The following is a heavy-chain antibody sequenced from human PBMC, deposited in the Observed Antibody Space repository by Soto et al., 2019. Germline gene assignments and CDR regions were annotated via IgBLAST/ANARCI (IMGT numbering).Heavy chain of an antibody. CDR1: GFTFSSYW. Sequence: PGGSLRLSCAASGFTFSSYWMSWVRQAPGKGLEWVANIKQDGSEKYYVDSVKGRFTISRDNAKNSLYLQMNSLRAEDTAVYYCARDMKAAAGPSPSGDVPPYYYYGMDVWGQGTTVTVSS. CDR3: ARDMKAAAGPSPSGDVPPYYYYGMDV. D-gene: IGHD6-13*01. J-gene: IGHJ6*02. CDR2: IKQDGSEK. V-gene: IGHV3-7*05.